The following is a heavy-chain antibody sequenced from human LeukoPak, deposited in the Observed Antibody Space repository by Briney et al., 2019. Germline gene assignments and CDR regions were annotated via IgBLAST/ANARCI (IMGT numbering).Heavy chain of an antibody. V-gene: IGHV1-2*02. J-gene: IGHJ4*02. CDR3: AGLRRDGYNSWGY. D-gene: IGHD5-12*01. CDR2: INPNSGGT. Sequence: GASVKVSCKASGYTFTGYYMYWVRPAPGQGLEWMGWINPNSGGTNYAQKFQGRVTMTRDTSISTAYMELSRLRSDDTAVYYCAGLRRDGYNSWGYWGQGTLVTVSS. CDR1: GYTFTGYY.